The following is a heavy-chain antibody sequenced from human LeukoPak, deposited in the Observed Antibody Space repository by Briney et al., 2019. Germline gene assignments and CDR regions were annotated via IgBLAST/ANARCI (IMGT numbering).Heavy chain of an antibody. D-gene: IGHD3-3*01. CDR3: ARGLYYDFWSGQMDV. Sequence: PGGSLRLSCAASGFTFSSYWMSWVRQAPGKGLEWVANIKQDGSEKYYVDSVKGRFTISRDNAKNSLYLQMNSLRAEDTAVYYCARGLYYDFWSGQMDVWGKGTTVTVSS. CDR1: GFTFSSYW. J-gene: IGHJ6*04. CDR2: IKQDGSEK. V-gene: IGHV3-7*01.